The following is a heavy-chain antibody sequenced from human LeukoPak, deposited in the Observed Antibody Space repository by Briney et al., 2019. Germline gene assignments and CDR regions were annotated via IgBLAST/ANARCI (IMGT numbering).Heavy chain of an antibody. CDR2: INSDGSI. V-gene: IGHV3-74*01. CDR3: ARGSGSRLDS. CDR1: GFTFNTYW. Sequence: PGGSLRLSCAAFGFTFNTYWMHWVRQAPGKGLVWVSRINSDGSITYADSVKGRFTVSRDNAKNTLYLQMNSLRAEDTALYYCARGSGSRLDSWGQGTLVTVSS. J-gene: IGHJ5*01. D-gene: IGHD1-26*01.